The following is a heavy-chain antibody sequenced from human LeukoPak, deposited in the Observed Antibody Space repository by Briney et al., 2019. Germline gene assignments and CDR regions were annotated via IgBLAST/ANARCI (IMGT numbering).Heavy chain of an antibody. CDR3: ARGRYYYDSSGYYYDDYFDY. CDR2: IYTSGST. CDR1: GGSISSYY. V-gene: IGHV4-4*07. J-gene: IGHJ4*02. D-gene: IGHD3-22*01. Sequence: SETLSLTCTVSGGSISSYYWSWIRQPAGKGLEWIGRIYTSGSTNYNPSLKSRVTISVDTSKNQFSLKLSSVTAADTAVYYCARGRYYYDSSGYYYDDYFDYWGQGTLVTVSS.